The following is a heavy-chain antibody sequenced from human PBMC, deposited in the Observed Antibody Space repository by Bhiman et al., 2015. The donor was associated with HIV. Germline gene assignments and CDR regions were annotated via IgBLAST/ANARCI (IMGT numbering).Heavy chain of an antibody. CDR3: AKDQNYYGSGRYMDV. V-gene: IGHV3-43D*03. Sequence: EVQLVESGGVVVQPGGSLRLSCAASGFTFDDYAMHWVRQAPGKGLEWVSLISWDGGSTYYADSVKGRFTISRDNSKNSLYLQMNSLRAEDTALYYCAKDQNYYGSGRYMDVWGKGDHGHRLL. CDR1: GFTFDDYA. CDR2: ISWDGGST. D-gene: IGHD3-10*01. J-gene: IGHJ6*03.